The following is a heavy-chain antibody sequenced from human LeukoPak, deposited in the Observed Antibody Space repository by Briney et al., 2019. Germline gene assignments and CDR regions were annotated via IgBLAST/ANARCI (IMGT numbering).Heavy chain of an antibody. CDR2: INPNSGGT. D-gene: IGHD3-22*01. J-gene: IGHJ4*02. CDR3: ARVYLGVYYYGSSGYSHLDY. Sequence: ASVKVSCQASGYTFTDYYMHWVRQAPGQGLEWMGWINPNSGGTNYAQKFQGRVTMTRDTSISTAYMEPSRLRSDDTAVYYCARVYLGVYYYGSSGYSHLDYWGQGTLVTVSS. V-gene: IGHV1-2*02. CDR1: GYTFTDYY.